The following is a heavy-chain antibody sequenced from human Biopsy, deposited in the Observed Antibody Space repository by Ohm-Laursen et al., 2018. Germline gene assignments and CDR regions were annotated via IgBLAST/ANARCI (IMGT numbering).Heavy chain of an antibody. J-gene: IGHJ4*02. CDR2: INTYSGNT. CDR1: GYTFTTYG. Sequence: SVKVSCKASGYTFTTYGISWVRQAPGQGLEWMGWINTYSGNTNYGKKFHDRVIVTSDTSTSTAYLEHRSLRSDDTAVYYCARDYYPYVDYLKDVPLCDSWGQGTLVTVSS. D-gene: IGHD4-17*01. V-gene: IGHV1-18*01. CDR3: ARDYYPYVDYLKDVPLCDS.